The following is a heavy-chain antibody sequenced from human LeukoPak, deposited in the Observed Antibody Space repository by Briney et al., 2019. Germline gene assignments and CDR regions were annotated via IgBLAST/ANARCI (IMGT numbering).Heavy chain of an antibody. V-gene: IGHV3-30*19. D-gene: IGHD1-26*01. Sequence: GRTLRLSCAASGFTFSSYGMHWVRQAQSTGRGLVAVISYDGSNKYYADSVKGRFTISRDNSKNTLYLQMNSLRAEDTAVYYCARDGDSGTYYYFDYWGQGTLVTVSS. CDR2: ISYDGSNK. CDR3: ARDGDSGTYYYFDY. CDR1: GFTFSSYG. J-gene: IGHJ4*02.